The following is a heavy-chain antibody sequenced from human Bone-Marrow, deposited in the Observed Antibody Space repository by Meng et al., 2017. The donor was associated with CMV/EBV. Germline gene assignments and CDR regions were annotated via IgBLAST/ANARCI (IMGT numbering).Heavy chain of an antibody. V-gene: IGHV3-21*01. CDR1: GFTFSSYS. J-gene: IGHJ3*02. D-gene: IGHD7-27*01. Sequence: GGSLQISCAPSGFTFSSYSMNWVRQAPGKGLEWVSSISSSSSYIYYADSVKGRFTISRDNAKNSLYLQMNSLRAEDTAVYYCARDLTGAGDAFDIWGQGTMVTVSS. CDR3: ARDLTGAGDAFDI. CDR2: ISSSSSYI.